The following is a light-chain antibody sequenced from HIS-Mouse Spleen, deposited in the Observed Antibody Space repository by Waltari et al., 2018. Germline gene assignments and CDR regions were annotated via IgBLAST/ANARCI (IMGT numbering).Light chain of an antibody. Sequence: QSALTQPASVSGSPGQSITISCTGTSSHVGGYNYVSWYQQHPGKAPNLMIYDVRNRPSWCSNRFSGSKSGNTAALTISGLQAEDEADYYCSSYTSSSTLVVFGGGTKLTVL. CDR2: DVR. CDR1: SSHVGGYNY. J-gene: IGLJ2*01. CDR3: SSYTSSSTLVV. V-gene: IGLV2-14*03.